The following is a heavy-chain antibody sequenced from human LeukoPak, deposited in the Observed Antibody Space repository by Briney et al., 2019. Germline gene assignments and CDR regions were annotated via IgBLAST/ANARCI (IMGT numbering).Heavy chain of an antibody. V-gene: IGHV3-30-3*01. CDR1: GFTFSSYA. J-gene: IGHJ4*02. D-gene: IGHD3-9*01. CDR2: ISYDGSNK. CDR3: ARDGAAYYDILTGYYPDDY. Sequence: GGSLRLSCAASGFTFSSYAMHWVRQAPGKGLEWVAVISYDGSNKYYADSVKGRFTISRDNSKNTLYLQMNSLRAEDTAVYYCARDGAAYYDILTGYYPDDYWGQGTLVTVSP.